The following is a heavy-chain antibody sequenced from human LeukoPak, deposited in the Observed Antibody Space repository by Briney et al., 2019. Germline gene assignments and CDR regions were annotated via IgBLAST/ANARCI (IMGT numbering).Heavy chain of an antibody. V-gene: IGHV3-7*03. CDR2: IKQDGSEK. Sequence: GGSLRLSCAASGFTFSSYWMSWVRQAPGKGLEWVANIKQDGSEKYYVDSVKGRFTISRDNSKNTLYLQMNSLRAEDTAVYYCAKPARTDAFDIWGQGTMITVSS. D-gene: IGHD1-14*01. CDR3: AKPARTDAFDI. J-gene: IGHJ3*02. CDR1: GFTFSSYW.